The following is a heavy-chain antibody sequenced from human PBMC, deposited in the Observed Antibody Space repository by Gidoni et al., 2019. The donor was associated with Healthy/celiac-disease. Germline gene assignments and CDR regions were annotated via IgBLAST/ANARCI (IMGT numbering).Heavy chain of an antibody. CDR1: GYTFTSYY. CDR3: ARDLRWELLGGDAFDI. D-gene: IGHD1-26*01. CDR2: INPSGGST. V-gene: IGHV1-46*01. Sequence: QVQLVQSGAEVKKPGASVKVSCKASGYTFTSYYMHWVRQAPGQGLEWMGIINPSGGSTSYAQKFQGRVTMTRDTSTSTVYMELSSLRSEDTAVYYCARDLRWELLGGDAFDIWGQGTMVTVSS. J-gene: IGHJ3*02.